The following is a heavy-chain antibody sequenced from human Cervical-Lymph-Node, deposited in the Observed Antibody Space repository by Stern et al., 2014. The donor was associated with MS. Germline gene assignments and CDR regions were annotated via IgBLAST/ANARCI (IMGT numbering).Heavy chain of an antibody. J-gene: IGHJ4*02. V-gene: IGHV5-51*01. D-gene: IGHD7-27*01. CDR1: GFSVSNYW. CDR2: IYPDDSDT. CDR3: ARRVWGRGGFDF. Sequence: EVQLVQSGAEVKKPGESLKISCKGSGFSVSNYWIGWVRHMPANPLQWTGLIYPDDSDTRNSPSFQGQVTMSADKSISTVYLQWHSLKASDSAIYYCARRVWGRGGFDFWGQGTRVTVSA.